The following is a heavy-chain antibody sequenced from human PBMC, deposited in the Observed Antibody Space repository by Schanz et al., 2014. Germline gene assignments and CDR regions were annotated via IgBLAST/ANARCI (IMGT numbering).Heavy chain of an antibody. V-gene: IGHV3-7*04. CDR2: IGYDGSEK. CDR1: GFIVSSTY. CDR3: ARGPIPIQGVPMDF. D-gene: IGHD3-10*01. J-gene: IGHJ4*02. Sequence: EVQLLESGGGLVQPGGSLRLSCAASGFIVSSTYMTWVRQAPGKGLEWVANIGYDGSEKYYVDSVKGRFTISRDNSKYTLYLQMSGLTPEDTAVYYCARGPIPIQGVPMDFWGQGTLVTVSS.